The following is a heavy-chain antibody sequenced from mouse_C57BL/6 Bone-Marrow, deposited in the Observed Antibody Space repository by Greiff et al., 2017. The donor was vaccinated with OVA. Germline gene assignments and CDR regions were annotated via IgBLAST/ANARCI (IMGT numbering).Heavy chain of an antibody. Sequence: QVQLKQPGAELVRPGTSVKLSCKASGYTFTSYWMHWVKQRPGQGLEWIGVIDPSDSYTNYNQKFKGKATLTVDTSSSTAYMQLSSLTSEDSAVYYCAREGLGRDGFAYWGQGTLVTVSA. V-gene: IGHV1-59*01. CDR2: IDPSDSYT. CDR1: GYTFTSYW. D-gene: IGHD4-1*01. J-gene: IGHJ3*01. CDR3: AREGLGRDGFAY.